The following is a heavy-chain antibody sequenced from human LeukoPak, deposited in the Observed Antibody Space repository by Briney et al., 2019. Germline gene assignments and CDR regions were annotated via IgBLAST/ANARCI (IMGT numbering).Heavy chain of an antibody. J-gene: IGHJ4*01. CDR2: IYYSGNT. V-gene: IGHV4-59*01. CDR1: GGSITSYC. Sequence: KTSETLSLTCTVSGGSITSYCYTWIRQPPGKGLEWIGYIYYSGNTNYNPSLKSRVTMSLDMSKNQFSLRLTSVTAADTAVYYCAREDSGTSIDYWGQGTLVTVSS. D-gene: IGHD1-26*01. CDR3: AREDSGTSIDY.